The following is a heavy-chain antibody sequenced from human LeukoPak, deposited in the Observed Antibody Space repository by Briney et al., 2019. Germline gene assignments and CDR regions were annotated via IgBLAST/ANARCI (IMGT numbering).Heavy chain of an antibody. CDR3: GRIAINANNGMDV. CDR1: GFTFSAYG. J-gene: IGHJ6*02. D-gene: IGHD1/OR15-1a*01. V-gene: IGHV3-30*02. Sequence: GGSLRLSCAASGFTFSAYGMHWVRQAPGRGLEWVAFIRFDGSNKYYADSVKGRFIISRDDSRNMLYLQMNSLRTEDTAVYYCGRIAINANNGMDVWGQGTTVTVSS. CDR2: IRFDGSNK.